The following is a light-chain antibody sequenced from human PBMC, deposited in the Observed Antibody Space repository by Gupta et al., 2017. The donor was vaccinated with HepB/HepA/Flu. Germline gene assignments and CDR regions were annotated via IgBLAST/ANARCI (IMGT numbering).Light chain of an antibody. CDR2: EVT. V-gene: IGLV2-23*02. Sequence: QSALTQPASVSGSPGQSITISCTGTSSDVGNYNLVSWYQQHPGKAPKLMIYEVTKRPSGVSNRFSGSKSGNTASLTISGLQAEDEADYYCCSYVGSYTWVFGGGTKLTVL. CDR3: CSYVGSYTWV. J-gene: IGLJ3*02. CDR1: SSDVGNYNL.